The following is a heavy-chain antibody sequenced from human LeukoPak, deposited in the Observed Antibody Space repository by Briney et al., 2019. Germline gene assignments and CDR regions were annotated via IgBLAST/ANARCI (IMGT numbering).Heavy chain of an antibody. CDR1: GGSFSTNS. CDR3: ARGPLSFDY. J-gene: IGHJ4*02. CDR2: INQSGAI. V-gene: IGHV4-34*01. Sequence: SETLSLTCAVYGGSFSTNSWSWIRQPPGKGLEWIGEINQSGAINYNASLKSRITISVDTSKNQFSLKLSSVTAADTAVYYCARGPLSFDYWGQGTLVTVSS.